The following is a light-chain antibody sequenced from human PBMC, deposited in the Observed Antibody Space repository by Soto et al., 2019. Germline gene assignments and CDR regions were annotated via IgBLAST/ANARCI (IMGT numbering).Light chain of an antibody. CDR2: DAS. CDR1: QSISSW. J-gene: IGKJ2*01. V-gene: IGKV1-5*01. CDR3: QQYNSFPHT. Sequence: DIQMTQSPSTLPASVGDRVTITCRASQSISSWLAWYQQKPGKAPNLLIYDASSLESGVPSRFSGRGSGTDFTLTISSLQPDDFATYYCQQYNSFPHTFGQGTKVDIK.